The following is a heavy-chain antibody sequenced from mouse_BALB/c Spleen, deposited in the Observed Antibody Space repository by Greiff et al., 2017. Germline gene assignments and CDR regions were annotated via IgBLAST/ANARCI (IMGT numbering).Heavy chain of an antibody. J-gene: IGHJ4*01. CDR1: GFSLTSYG. V-gene: IGHV2-6-2*01. CDR3: ARHGGNYPYAMDY. CDR2: IWSDGST. D-gene: IGHD2-1*01. Sequence: VQLQESGPDLVAPSQSLSITCTVSGFSLTSYGVHWVRQPPGKGLEWLVVIWSDGSTTYNSALKSRLSISKDNSKSQVFLKMNSLQTDDTAMYYCARHGGNYPYAMDYWGQGTSVTVSS.